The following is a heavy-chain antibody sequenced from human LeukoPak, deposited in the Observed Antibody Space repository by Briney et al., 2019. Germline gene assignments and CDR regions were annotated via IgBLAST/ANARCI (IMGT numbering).Heavy chain of an antibody. V-gene: IGHV4-38-2*02. Sequence: SETLSLPCTVSGYSISSGYYWGWIRQPPGKGLEWIGSIYHSGSTYYNPSLKSRVTISVDTSKNQFSLKLSSVTAADTAVYYCARNQYQLLWYFDLWGRGTLVTVSS. D-gene: IGHD2-2*01. CDR3: ARNQYQLLWYFDL. J-gene: IGHJ2*01. CDR2: IYHSGST. CDR1: GYSISSGYY.